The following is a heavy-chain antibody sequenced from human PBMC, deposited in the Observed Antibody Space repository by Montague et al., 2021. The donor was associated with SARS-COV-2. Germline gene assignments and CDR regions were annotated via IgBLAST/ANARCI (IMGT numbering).Heavy chain of an antibody. CDR2: IYYSGST. Sequence: SETLSLTCTVSGGSISSGGYYWSWIRQHPGKGLEWIGYIYYSGSTYYTPSLKSRVSFSVDASKNEFSLRLTSVSAADTAVYCCARGGGDYGGNPFDYWGQGTLVTVSS. V-gene: IGHV4-61*08. CDR1: GGSISSGGYY. D-gene: IGHD4-23*01. J-gene: IGHJ4*02. CDR3: ARGGGDYGGNPFDY.